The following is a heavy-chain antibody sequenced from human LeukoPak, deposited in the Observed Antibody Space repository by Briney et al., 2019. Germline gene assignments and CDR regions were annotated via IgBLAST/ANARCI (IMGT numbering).Heavy chain of an antibody. Sequence: GRSLRLSCAASGFTFSSYAMHWVRQAPGKGLEWVAVISYDGSYKSYADSVKGRFTISRDNSKNTLYLQMNSLRAEDTAVYYCATIGPYGSGTYISADYWGLGTLVTVSS. J-gene: IGHJ4*02. D-gene: IGHD3-10*01. V-gene: IGHV3-30*04. CDR3: ATIGPYGSGTYISADY. CDR2: ISYDGSYK. CDR1: GFTFSSYA.